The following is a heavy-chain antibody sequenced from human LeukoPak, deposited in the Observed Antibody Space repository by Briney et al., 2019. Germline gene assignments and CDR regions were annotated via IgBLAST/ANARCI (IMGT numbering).Heavy chain of an antibody. V-gene: IGHV4-39*01. CDR3: ARRSGYYYDSSGFLDY. D-gene: IGHD3-22*01. CDR1: GGSIGSSPYF. CDR2: ISSSGSA. J-gene: IGHJ4*02. Sequence: PSETLSLTCTVSGGSIGSSPYFWGWIRQPPGKGLEWIGSISSSGSAYYNPSLKSRVTISVDTSKNQFSLKLSSVNAADTAVYYCARRSGYYYDSSGFLDYWGQGTLVTVSS.